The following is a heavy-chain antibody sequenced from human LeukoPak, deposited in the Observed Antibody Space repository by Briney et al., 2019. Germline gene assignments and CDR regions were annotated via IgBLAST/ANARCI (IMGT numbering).Heavy chain of an antibody. J-gene: IGHJ4*02. Sequence: PSETLSLTCTVSGASIRSYYWSWIRQPPGKGLEWIGYINYSESTNYNPSLKSRVTMSVDTSKKQFPLRLTSVTAADTAVYYCARADSDYYFDYWGQGTLVTVSS. CDR1: GASIRSYY. D-gene: IGHD3-22*01. CDR2: INYSEST. V-gene: IGHV4-59*01. CDR3: ARADSDYYFDY.